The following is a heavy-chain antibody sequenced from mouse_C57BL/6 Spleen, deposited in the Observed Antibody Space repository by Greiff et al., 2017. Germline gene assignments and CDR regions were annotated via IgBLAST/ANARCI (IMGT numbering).Heavy chain of an antibody. CDR1: GYSFTDYN. J-gene: IGHJ4*01. CDR3: ARCGGSSYAMDY. CDR2: INPNYGTT. D-gene: IGHD1-1*01. V-gene: IGHV1-39*01. Sequence: EVQVVESGPELVKPGASVKISCKASGYSFTDYNMNWVKQSNGTSLEWIGVINPNYGTTSYNQKFKGKATLTVDQSSSTAYMQLNSLTSEDSAVYYCARCGGSSYAMDYWGQGTSVTVSS.